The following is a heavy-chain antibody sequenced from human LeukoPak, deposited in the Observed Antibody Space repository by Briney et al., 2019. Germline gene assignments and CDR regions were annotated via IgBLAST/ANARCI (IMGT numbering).Heavy chain of an antibody. CDR1: GGSINHGAYY. CDR3: ARSEGRWFDP. CDR2: MYVSGTT. J-gene: IGHJ5*02. V-gene: IGHV4-31*03. Sequence: PSETLSLTCNVSGGSINHGAYYWNWIRQLPGKGLEWIGYMYVSGTTSYNPSLQSRVTMSTDKSKNRFSLKMNSVTAADSAVYYCARSEGRWFDPWGQGTLVTVSS.